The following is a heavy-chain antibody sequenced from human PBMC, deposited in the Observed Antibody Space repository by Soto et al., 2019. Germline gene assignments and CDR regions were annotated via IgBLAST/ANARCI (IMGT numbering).Heavy chain of an antibody. CDR1: GGSVNNSNW. CDR2: IYQGGAT. J-gene: IGHJ4*02. D-gene: IGHD2-21*01. V-gene: IGHV4-4*01. Sequence: QVHLQESGPRLVKPPGTLSLTCAVSGGSVNNSNWWSWVRQPPGKGLEWIGEIYQGGATKYNPSLKCRVTISVDKSKNQFSLKLTSVTAADTAVYFCVKGGWRVAVLDKGAFDSWGQGILVTVSS. CDR3: VKGGWRVAVLDKGAFDS.